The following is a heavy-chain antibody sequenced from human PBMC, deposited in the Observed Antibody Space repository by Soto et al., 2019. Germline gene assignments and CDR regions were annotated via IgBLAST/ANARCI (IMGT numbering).Heavy chain of an antibody. Sequence: EASVKVSCKASGFTFTSSAVQWVRQARGQRLEWIGWIVVGSGNTNYAQKFQERVTITRDMSTSTAYMELSSLRSEDTAVYYCAKESSGYYTRFYYYGMDVWGQGTTVTVSS. CDR2: IVVGSGNT. V-gene: IGHV1-58*01. CDR1: GFTFTSSA. CDR3: AKESSGYYTRFYYYGMDV. D-gene: IGHD3-22*01. J-gene: IGHJ6*02.